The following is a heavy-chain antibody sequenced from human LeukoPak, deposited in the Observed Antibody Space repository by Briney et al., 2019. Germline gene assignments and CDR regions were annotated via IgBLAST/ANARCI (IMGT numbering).Heavy chain of an antibody. CDR3: ASLSYDSSGYYFDY. V-gene: IGHV4-59*01. D-gene: IGHD3-22*01. CDR1: GFTFSSYW. CDR2: IYYSGST. J-gene: IGHJ4*02. Sequence: GSLRLSCAASGFTFSSYWMSWIRQPPGKGLEWIGYIYYSGSTNYNPSLKSRVAISVDTSKNQFSLKLSSVTAADTAVYYCASLSYDSSGYYFDYWGQGTLVTVSS.